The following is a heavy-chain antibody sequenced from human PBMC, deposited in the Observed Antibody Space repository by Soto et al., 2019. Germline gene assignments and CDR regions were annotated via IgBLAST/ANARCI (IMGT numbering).Heavy chain of an antibody. J-gene: IGHJ6*02. V-gene: IGHV1-18*01. CDR3: ARSPGYSASWGYFYYGMKI. CDR2: INTYHGNT. CDR1: GYTFTNYV. Sequence: QVQLVQSGAELKKPGASVKFSCKASGYTFTNYVISWVRQAPGQGLEWMGWINTYHGNTKYAQKLQGRVTMTKDTSTSTAYMELTSLRSDDTAVYYCARSPGYSASWGYFYYGMKIWGQGTTVIVSS. D-gene: IGHD6-13*01.